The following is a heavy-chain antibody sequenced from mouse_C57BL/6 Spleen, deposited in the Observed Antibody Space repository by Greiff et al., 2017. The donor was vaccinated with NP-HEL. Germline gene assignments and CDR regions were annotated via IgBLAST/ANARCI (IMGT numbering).Heavy chain of an antibody. V-gene: IGHV14-4*01. J-gene: IGHJ4*01. Sequence: EVQLQQSGAELVRPGASVKLSCTASGFNIKDDYMHWVKQRPEQGLEWIGWIDPENGDTEYASKFQGKATITADTSSNTAYLQLSSLTSEDTAVYYCTTSPSPYAMDYWGQGTSVTVSS. CDR1: GFNIKDDY. CDR2: IDPENGDT. CDR3: TTSPSPYAMDY.